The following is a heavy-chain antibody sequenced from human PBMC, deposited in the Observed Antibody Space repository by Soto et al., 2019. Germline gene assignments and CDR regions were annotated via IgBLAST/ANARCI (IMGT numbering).Heavy chain of an antibody. CDR2: IKQDGSEK. CDR3: AREDTAMVYYYYYGMDV. J-gene: IGHJ6*02. V-gene: IGHV3-7*05. CDR1: GFTFSSYW. D-gene: IGHD5-18*01. Sequence: EVQLVESGGGLVQPGGSLRLSCAASGFTFSSYWMSWVRQAPGKGLEWVANIKQDGSEKYYVDSVKGRFTISRDNAKNSRYLQMNSLRAEDTAVYYCAREDTAMVYYYYYGMDVWGQGTTVTVSS.